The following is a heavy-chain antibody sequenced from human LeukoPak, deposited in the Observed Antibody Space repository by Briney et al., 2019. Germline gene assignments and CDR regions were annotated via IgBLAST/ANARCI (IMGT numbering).Heavy chain of an antibody. CDR2: ISGNNDNP. V-gene: IGHV1-18*01. D-gene: IGHD1-14*01. Sequence: ASVKVSCKTSGYTFSNFGINWVRQAPGQGLEWMGWISGNNDNPNYGQKFQGRFTVTTDSSTSTAYMELRNLRFDDTAVYYCWRDGTITDDYWGQGTLVTVSS. CDR1: GYTFSNFG. J-gene: IGHJ4*02. CDR3: WRDGTITDDY.